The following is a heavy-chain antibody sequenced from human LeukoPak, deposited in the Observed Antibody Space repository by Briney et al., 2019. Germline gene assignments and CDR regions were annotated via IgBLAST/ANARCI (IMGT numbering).Heavy chain of an antibody. CDR2: VYYSGST. D-gene: IGHD6-19*01. Sequence: SETLSLTCTVSGGSISSGDYYWSWIRQPPGKGLEWIGYVYYSGSTNYNPSLKSRVTISVDTSKNQFSLKLSSVTAADTAVYYCARLIAVAGTGYYYGMDVWGQGTTVTVSS. CDR1: GGSISSGDYY. V-gene: IGHV4-61*08. J-gene: IGHJ6*02. CDR3: ARLIAVAGTGYYYGMDV.